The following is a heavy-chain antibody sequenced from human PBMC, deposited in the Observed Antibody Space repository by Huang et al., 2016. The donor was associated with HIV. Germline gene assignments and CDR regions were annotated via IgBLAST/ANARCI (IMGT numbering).Heavy chain of an antibody. V-gene: IGHV3-74*01. CDR1: GFTFLDFW. CDR2: SKGDGTYN. J-gene: IGHJ5*02. D-gene: IGHD3-9*01. CDR3: AVGGRTASYFHFDP. Sequence: EVRFQESGGGQVQSGGSLKLSCVASGFTFLDFWMPWVRKVPGEGGWGVGRSKGDGTYNDYAGSGWGRFVGARNNARDILSLEMSSLRPEDTGVYFCAVGGRTASYFHFDPRGQGIPVIV.